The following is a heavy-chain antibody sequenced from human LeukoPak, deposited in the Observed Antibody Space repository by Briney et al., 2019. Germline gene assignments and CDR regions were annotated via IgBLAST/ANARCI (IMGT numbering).Heavy chain of an antibody. D-gene: IGHD6-13*01. CDR1: GGSISSYY. V-gene: IGHV4-59*12. CDR3: ARDPRGEYSSSLPDY. J-gene: IGHJ4*02. CDR2: IYRSGST. Sequence: ETLSLTCTVSGGSISSYYWSWIRQPPGKGLEWIGYIYRSGSTYYNPSLKSRVTISVDRSKDQFSLKLGSVTAADTAVYYCARDPRGEYSSSLPDYWGQGTLVTVSS.